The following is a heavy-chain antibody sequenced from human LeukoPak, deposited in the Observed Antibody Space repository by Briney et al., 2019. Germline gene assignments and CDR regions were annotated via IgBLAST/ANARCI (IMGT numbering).Heavy chain of an antibody. CDR2: ISWNSVNI. Sequence: GGSLRLSCAASGFTLDDYAMHWVRQAPGKGLEWVSGISWNSVNIGYADSVKGRLTISRDNAKNSLYLQMNSLRAEDMALYYCAKGIAVAASGGFDYWGQGTLVTVSS. CDR3: AKGIAVAASGGFDY. J-gene: IGHJ4*02. D-gene: IGHD6-19*01. CDR1: GFTLDDYA. V-gene: IGHV3-9*03.